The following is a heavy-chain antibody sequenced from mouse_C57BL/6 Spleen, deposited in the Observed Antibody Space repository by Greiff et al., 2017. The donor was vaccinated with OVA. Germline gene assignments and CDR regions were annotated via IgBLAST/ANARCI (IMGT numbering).Heavy chain of an antibody. V-gene: IGHV10-1*01. J-gene: IGHJ1*03. CDR3: VRQGGEGYWYFDV. CDR1: GFSFNTYA. CDR2: IRSKSNNYAT. Sequence: EVQRVESGGGLVQPKGSLKLSCAASGFSFNTYAMNWVRQAPGKGLEWVARIRSKSNNYATYYADSVKDRFTISRDDSESMLYLQMNNLKTGDTAMYYCVRQGGEGYWYFDVWGTGTTVTVSS. D-gene: IGHD2-13*01.